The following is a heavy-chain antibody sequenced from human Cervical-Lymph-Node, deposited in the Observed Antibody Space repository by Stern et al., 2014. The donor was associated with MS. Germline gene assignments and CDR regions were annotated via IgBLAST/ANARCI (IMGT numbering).Heavy chain of an antibody. CDR3: ALARGLTFARQHNWFDP. D-gene: IGHD1-26*01. J-gene: IGHJ5*02. Sequence: QVQLQESGPGLVKPSGTLSLTCAVSGDSISSSNWWSWVRQSPGKGLEWIGEIYHSGSTNYNPSLKSRVTISIDRSKNQFSLGLTSVTAADTAVYYCALARGLTFARQHNWFDPWGQGALVTVSS. CDR2: IYHSGST. V-gene: IGHV4-4*02. CDR1: GDSISSSNW.